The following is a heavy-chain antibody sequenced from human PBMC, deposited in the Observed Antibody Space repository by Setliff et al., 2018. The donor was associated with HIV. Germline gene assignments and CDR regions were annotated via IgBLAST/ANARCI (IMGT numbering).Heavy chain of an antibody. CDR1: GGSISSSRYY. CDR3: ARGRYRSRWYASDHYYIDV. V-gene: IGHV4-39*01. Sequence: SQTLSLTCTVSGGSISSSRYYWGWIRQPPGKGLQWIGSIYYRGSTYYNPSLKSRVTISVDTSKNQFSLKLRSVTAADTALYYCARGRYRSRWYASDHYYIDVWGKGTTVTVSS. CDR2: IYYRGST. J-gene: IGHJ6*03. D-gene: IGHD6-13*01.